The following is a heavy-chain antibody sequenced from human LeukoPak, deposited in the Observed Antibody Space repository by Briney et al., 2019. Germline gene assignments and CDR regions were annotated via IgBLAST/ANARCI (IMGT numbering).Heavy chain of an antibody. Sequence: PSETLCLTCTFSGDSISSYDLSWIRQPPGKGLEWIGYIYYSGNTNYNPSLKSRVTISVDTSKNQFSLKLNSGTAADTAVYYCARVRYCSTKRRYDQEFDNWGQGTLVTVSS. J-gene: IGHJ4*02. CDR2: IYYSGNT. V-gene: IGHV4-59*01. D-gene: IGHD6-19*01. CDR3: ARVRYCSTKRRYDQEFDN. CDR1: GDSISSYD.